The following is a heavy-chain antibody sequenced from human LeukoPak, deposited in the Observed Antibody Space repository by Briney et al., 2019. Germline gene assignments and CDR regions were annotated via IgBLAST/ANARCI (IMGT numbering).Heavy chain of an antibody. CDR1: GGSISSTSYY. V-gene: IGHV4-39*06. CDR2: ICYSGST. D-gene: IGHD4-17*01. CDR3: AREPATTVTLWVDY. J-gene: IGHJ4*02. Sequence: PSETLSLTCTVSGGSISSTSYYWGCIRQPPGKGLEWTGSICYSGSTYYSPSLNSRVTISADTTKNRFDLMLSSVTAADTGVYYCAREPATTVTLWVDYWGQGNLVTVFS.